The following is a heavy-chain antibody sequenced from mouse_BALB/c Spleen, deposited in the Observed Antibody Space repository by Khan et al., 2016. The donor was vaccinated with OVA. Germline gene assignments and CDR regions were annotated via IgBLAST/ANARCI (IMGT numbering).Heavy chain of an antibody. Sequence: QIQLVQSGPELKKPGETVKISCKASGYTFTNYGMNWVKQAPGKGLKWMGWINTYTGEPTYADDFKGRFAFSLETSASTAYLQINNRKNEDTAKYFCARMKPDWYFDLWGAGTTVTVSS. CDR3: ARMKPDWYFDL. V-gene: IGHV9-3-1*01. J-gene: IGHJ1*01. CDR1: GYTFTNYG. CDR2: INTYTGEP.